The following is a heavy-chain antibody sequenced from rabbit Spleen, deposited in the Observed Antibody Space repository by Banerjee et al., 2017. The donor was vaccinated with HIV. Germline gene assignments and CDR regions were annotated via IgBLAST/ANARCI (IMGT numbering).Heavy chain of an antibody. J-gene: IGHJ6*01. V-gene: IGHV1S45*01. CDR3: ARNGGMLDYKL. D-gene: IGHD6-1*01. Sequence: QEQLVESGGGLVQPGGSLKLSCKASGFDFSSYGVSWVRQAPGKGLEWIACAYVGSSGGTYYASWAKGRFTISRTSSTTVTLQMTSLTAADTATYFCARNGGMLDYKLWGPGTLVTVS. CDR1: GFDFSSYG. CDR2: AYVGSSGGT.